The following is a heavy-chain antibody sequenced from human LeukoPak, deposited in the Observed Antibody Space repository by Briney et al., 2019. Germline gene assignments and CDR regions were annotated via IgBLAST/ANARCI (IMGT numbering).Heavy chain of an antibody. Sequence: SETLSLTCAVSGGSISSGSWWGWIRQPPGKGLEWIGEIHHSGSINYNPSLKSRVTLSVDKSKNQLSLRLTSVTAADTAVYYCARGGDYRFDYWGQGTLVTVSS. D-gene: IGHD4-17*01. CDR2: IHHSGSI. V-gene: IGHV4-4*02. J-gene: IGHJ4*02. CDR3: ARGGDYRFDY. CDR1: GGSISSGSW.